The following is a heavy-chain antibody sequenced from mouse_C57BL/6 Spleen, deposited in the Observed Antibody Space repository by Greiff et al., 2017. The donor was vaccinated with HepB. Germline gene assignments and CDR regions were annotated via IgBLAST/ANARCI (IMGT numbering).Heavy chain of an antibody. D-gene: IGHD2-2*01. Sequence: VQLQQSGAELVRPGASVKLSCTASGFNIKDDYMHWVKQRPEPGLEWIGWIDPENGDTEYASKFQGKATITADTSSNTAYLQLSSLTSEDTAVYYCTTWRLRRGGDYWGQGTTLTVSS. V-gene: IGHV14-4*01. CDR3: TTWRLRRGGDY. J-gene: IGHJ2*01. CDR2: IDPENGDT. CDR1: GFNIKDDY.